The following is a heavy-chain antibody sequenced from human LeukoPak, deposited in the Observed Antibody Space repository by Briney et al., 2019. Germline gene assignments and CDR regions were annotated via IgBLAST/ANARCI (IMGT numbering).Heavy chain of an antibody. CDR2: IYYSGST. D-gene: IGHD6-13*01. V-gene: IGHV4-39*07. J-gene: IGHJ4*02. CDR1: GGSISSTSCY. CDR3: ARGRRWAAAAILY. Sequence: SETLSVTCTVSGGSISSTSCYWGWIRQPPGKGLEWIGNIYYSGSTYYSPSLKSRVTISVDTSKNQFSLKLSSVTAADTAVYYCARGRRWAAAAILYWGQGTLVTVSS.